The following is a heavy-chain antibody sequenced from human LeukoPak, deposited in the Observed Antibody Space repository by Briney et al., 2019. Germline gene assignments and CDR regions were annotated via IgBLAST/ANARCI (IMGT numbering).Heavy chain of an antibody. V-gene: IGHV4-59*01. CDR2: IYYSGST. D-gene: IGHD2-21*01. Sequence: PSETLSLTCTVSGGSISSYYWSLIRQPPGKGLEWIGYIYYSGSTNYNPSLKSRVTISVDTSKNQFSLKLSSVTAADTAVYYCARDLGVAPYFDYWGQGTLVTVSS. CDR1: GGSISSYY. CDR3: ARDLGVAPYFDY. J-gene: IGHJ4*02.